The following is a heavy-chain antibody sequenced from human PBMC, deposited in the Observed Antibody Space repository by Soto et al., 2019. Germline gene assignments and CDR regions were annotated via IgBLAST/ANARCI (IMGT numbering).Heavy chain of an antibody. V-gene: IGHV3-23*01. CDR1: GFTFSSYA. Sequence: EVQLLESGGGLVQPGGSLRLSCAASGFTFSSYAMSWVRQAPGKGLEWVSVISGSGDSTYYADSVKGRFTISRDNSKNTLDLQMNSLRAEDTAVYCCARRGSGSYDDYWGQGTLVTVSS. J-gene: IGHJ4*02. D-gene: IGHD1-26*01. CDR2: ISGSGDST. CDR3: ARRGSGSYDDY.